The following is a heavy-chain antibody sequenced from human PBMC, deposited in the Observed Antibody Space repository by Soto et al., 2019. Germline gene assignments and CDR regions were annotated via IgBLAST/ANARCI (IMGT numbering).Heavy chain of an antibody. CDR1: GGSLSSLY. CDR3: ARVHKEELVTVPAAHYDH. Sequence: PSETLPLSCTVSGGSLSSLYWGWIRRPAGKGLEWIGYIYHSGTTKYNSSLKSRVTMSVDSSKNEFSLKLTSVTDADTAVYYCARVHKEELVTVPAAHYDHWGHGTLVTVSS. V-gene: IGHV4-59*11. CDR2: IYHSGTT. J-gene: IGHJ4*01. D-gene: IGHD2-2*01.